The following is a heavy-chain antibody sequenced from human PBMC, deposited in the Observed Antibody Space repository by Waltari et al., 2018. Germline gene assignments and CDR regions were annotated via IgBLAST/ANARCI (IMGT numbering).Heavy chain of an antibody. Sequence: QVQLQQWGAGLLKPSETLSLTCAVYGGSFSGYYWSWIRQPPGKGVEWIGEINHSGSPNYNPSLKSRVTIAVDTSKNQFALKLGAGTAADTAVYYCASAWRGGSCYSWGQGTLVTVSS. V-gene: IGHV4-34*01. CDR3: ASAWRGGSCYS. CDR2: INHSGSP. CDR1: GGSFSGYY. J-gene: IGHJ4*02. D-gene: IGHD2-15*01.